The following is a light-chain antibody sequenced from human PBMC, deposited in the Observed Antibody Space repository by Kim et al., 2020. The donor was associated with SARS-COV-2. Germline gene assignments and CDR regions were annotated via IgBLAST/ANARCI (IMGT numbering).Light chain of an antibody. Sequence: DIQMTQSPSSLSASVGDRVTITCRASQGISNYLAWYQQKPGRVPKLLIYVASTLQSGVPSRFSGSGSGTDYTLTISSLQPEDVATYYYQKYNSGPICTFGHGTKVDIK. CDR3: QKYNSGPICT. CDR1: QGISNY. CDR2: VAS. V-gene: IGKV1-27*01. J-gene: IGKJ3*01.